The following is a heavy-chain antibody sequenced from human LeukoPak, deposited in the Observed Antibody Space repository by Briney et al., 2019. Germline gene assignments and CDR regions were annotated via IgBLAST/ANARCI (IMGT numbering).Heavy chain of an antibody. Sequence: ASVTVSCTASGYTFTSYYMHWVRPAPGQGLERMGIINPSGGSTSYAQKFQGRVTMTRDTSTSTVYMEQSSLRSEDTAVYYCARDLLHYDILTGYEPKYYFDYWGQGTLVTVSS. CDR2: INPSGGST. CDR1: GYTFTSYY. V-gene: IGHV1-46*01. J-gene: IGHJ4*02. D-gene: IGHD3-9*01. CDR3: ARDLLHYDILTGYEPKYYFDY.